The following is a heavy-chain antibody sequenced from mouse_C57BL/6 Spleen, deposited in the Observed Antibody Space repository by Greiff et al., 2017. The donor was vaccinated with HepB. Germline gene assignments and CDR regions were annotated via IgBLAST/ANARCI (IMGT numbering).Heavy chain of an antibody. J-gene: IGHJ2*01. V-gene: IGHV1-80*01. CDR2: IYPGDGDT. CDR1: GYAFSSYW. D-gene: IGHD1-1*01. CDR3: ARSQFITTVVEFDY. Sequence: VQRVESGAELVKPGASVKISCKASGYAFSSYWMNWVKQRPGKGLEWIGQIYPGDGDTNYNGKFKGKATLTADKSSSPAYMQLSSLTSEDSAVYFCARSQFITTVVEFDYWGQGTTLTVSS.